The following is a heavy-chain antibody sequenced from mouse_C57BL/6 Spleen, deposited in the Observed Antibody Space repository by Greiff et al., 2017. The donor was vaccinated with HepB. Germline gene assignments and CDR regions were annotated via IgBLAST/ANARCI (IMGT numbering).Heavy chain of an antibody. J-gene: IGHJ1*03. CDR1: GYTFTDYY. D-gene: IGHD1-1*01. CDR3: ARSLYYYGSSYLYWYFDV. Sequence: VQLQQSGPELVKPGASVKISCKASGYTFTDYYMNWVKQSHGKSLEWIGDINPNNGGTSYNQKFKGKATLTVDKSSSTAYMELRSLTSEDSAVYYCARSLYYYGSSYLYWYFDVWGTGTTVTVSS. CDR2: INPNNGGT. V-gene: IGHV1-26*01.